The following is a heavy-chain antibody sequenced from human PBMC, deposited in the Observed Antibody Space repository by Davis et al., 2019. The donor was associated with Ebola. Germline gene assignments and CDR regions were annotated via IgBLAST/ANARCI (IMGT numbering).Heavy chain of an antibody. CDR1: GGSISSYY. D-gene: IGHD2/OR15-2a*01. J-gene: IGHJ3*02. CDR3: ARDISTTVSAFDI. CDR2: FYYGGST. V-gene: IGHV4-59*01. Sequence: PSETLSLTCTVSGGSISSYYWSWIRQPPGKGLEWIASFYYGGSTNYNPSLKSRVTISVDTSKNQFSLKLSSVTAADTAVYYCARDISTTVSAFDIWGQGTMVTVSS.